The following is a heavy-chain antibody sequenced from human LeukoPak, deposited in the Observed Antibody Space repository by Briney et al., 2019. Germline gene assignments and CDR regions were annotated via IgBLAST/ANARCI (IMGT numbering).Heavy chain of an antibody. D-gene: IGHD6-19*01. CDR3: VKVPRSGCCAFDI. CDR1: GFTFAGYG. Sequence: PGGSLRLSCTASGFTFAGYGMHWVRQAPGKGLEWVALIIYDGSNKYHVDSVKGRSTVSRDNSKNMLYLQMNSLRAEDTAVYYCVKVPRSGCCAFDIWGLGTMVTVSS. V-gene: IGHV3-30*18. CDR2: IIYDGSNK. J-gene: IGHJ3*02.